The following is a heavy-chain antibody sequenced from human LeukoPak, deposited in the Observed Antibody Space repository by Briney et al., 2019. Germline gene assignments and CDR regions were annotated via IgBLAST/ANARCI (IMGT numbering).Heavy chain of an antibody. J-gene: IGHJ4*02. CDR3: ATTTAGFDY. Sequence: GGSLRLSCAASGFTFSSYWMSWVRQAPGKGLEWVANINQDGGEKYYVDSVKGRFTISRDNAKNSLYLQMNSLRAEDSAVYYCATTTAGFDYWGQGTLVTVSS. D-gene: IGHD1-7*01. V-gene: IGHV3-7*03. CDR1: GFTFSSYW. CDR2: INQDGGEK.